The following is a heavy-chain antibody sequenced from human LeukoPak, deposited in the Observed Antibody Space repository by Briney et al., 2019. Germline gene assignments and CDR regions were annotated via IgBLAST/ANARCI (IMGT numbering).Heavy chain of an antibody. Sequence: PGGSLRLSCAAPGFTFNTYSMNWVRQAPGKGLEWVSSISSSSSYIDYADSGKGRFTISRDNAKNSLYLQMNSLRVEDAAVYYCAKGGSGTYFLDYWGQGTLVTVSS. CDR2: ISSSSSYI. J-gene: IGHJ4*02. CDR3: AKGGSGTYFLDY. D-gene: IGHD1-26*01. V-gene: IGHV3-21*01. CDR1: GFTFNTYS.